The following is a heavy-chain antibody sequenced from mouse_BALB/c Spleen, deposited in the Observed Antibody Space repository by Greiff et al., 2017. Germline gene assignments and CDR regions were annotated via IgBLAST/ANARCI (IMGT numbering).Heavy chain of an antibody. J-gene: IGHJ3*01. CDR2: INSNGGST. V-gene: IGHV5-6-3*01. CDR3: ARDAAYYGNYGFAY. CDR1: GFTFSSYG. D-gene: IGHD2-10*01. Sequence: EVQGVESGGGLVQPGGSLKLSCAASGFTFSSYGMSWVRQTPDKRLELVATINSNGGSTYYPDSVKGRFTISRDNAKNTLYLQMSSLKSEDTAMYYCARDAAYYGNYGFAYWGQGTLVTVSA.